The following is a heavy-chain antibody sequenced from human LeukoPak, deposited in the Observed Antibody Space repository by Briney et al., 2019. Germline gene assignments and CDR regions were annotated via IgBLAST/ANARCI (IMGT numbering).Heavy chain of an antibody. J-gene: IGHJ4*02. CDR2: IYPGDSDT. Sequence: GASLKISCQGSGSSFTSYWIGWVRQLPGKGLEWMGIIYPGDSDTRYSPSFQGQVTISADKSISTAYLQWSSLKASDTAMYYCARAQTYDFWSGYYHYWGQGTLVTVSS. CDR3: ARAQTYDFWSGYYHY. D-gene: IGHD3-3*01. V-gene: IGHV5-51*01. CDR1: GSSFTSYW.